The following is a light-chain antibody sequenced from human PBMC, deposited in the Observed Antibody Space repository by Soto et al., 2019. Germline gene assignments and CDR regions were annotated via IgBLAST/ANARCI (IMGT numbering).Light chain of an antibody. CDR2: AAS. J-gene: IGKJ1*01. CDR1: QSISSY. V-gene: IGKV1-39*01. CDR3: QQSYSTPQT. Sequence: TQSPGTLSASVGDRVTITCRASQSISSYLNWYQQKPGKAPKLLIYAASSLQSGVPSRFSGSGSGTDFTLTISSLQPEDFATYYCQQSYSTPQTFGQGTKVEIK.